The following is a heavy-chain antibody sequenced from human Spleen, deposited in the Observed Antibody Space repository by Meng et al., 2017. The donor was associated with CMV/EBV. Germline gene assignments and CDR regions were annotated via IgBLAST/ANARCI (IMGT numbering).Heavy chain of an antibody. D-gene: IGHD5-18*01. CDR3: ATVGLGYSYGPLGS. CDR1: GYTFTSYG. V-gene: IGHV1-8*02. Sequence: ASVKVSCKASGYTFTSYGINWVRQAPGQGLEWMGWMDPNSGDTDYAQNFQGRVTMTRDTSMGVAYLELSSLRSEDTAVYYCATVGLGYSYGPLGSWGQGTLVTVSS. CDR2: MDPNSGDT. J-gene: IGHJ4*02.